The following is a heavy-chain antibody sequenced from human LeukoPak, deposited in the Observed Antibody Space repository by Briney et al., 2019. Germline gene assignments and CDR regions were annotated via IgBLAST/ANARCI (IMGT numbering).Heavy chain of an antibody. Sequence: KPGRSLRLSCTDAGFTFGDYAMSWFRQAPGKGLEWVGFIRSKAYGGTTEYAASVKGRFTISRDDSKSIAYLQMNSLKTEDTAVYYCTRSFGQWLQFDYWGQGTLVTVSS. CDR2: IRSKAYGGTT. D-gene: IGHD6-19*01. CDR1: GFTFGDYA. V-gene: IGHV3-49*05. CDR3: TRSFGQWLQFDY. J-gene: IGHJ4*02.